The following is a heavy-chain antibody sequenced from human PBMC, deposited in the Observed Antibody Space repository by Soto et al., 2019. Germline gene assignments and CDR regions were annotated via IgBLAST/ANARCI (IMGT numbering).Heavy chain of an antibody. D-gene: IGHD2-15*01. V-gene: IGHV3-30*03. CDR1: GFTFSSYG. J-gene: IGHJ6*03. CDR3: ARVGAHYYYYYMYV. Sequence: GGSLRLSCAASGFTFSSYGMHWARQAPGKGLEWVGVISYDGSNKYYADSVKGRFTISRDNSKNTLYLQMNSLRAEDTAVYYCARVGAHYYYYYMYVWGKGTTVTVSS. CDR2: ISYDGSNK.